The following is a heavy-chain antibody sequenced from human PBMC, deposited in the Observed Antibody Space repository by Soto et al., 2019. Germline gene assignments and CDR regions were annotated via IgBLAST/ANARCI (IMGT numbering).Heavy chain of an antibody. V-gene: IGHV4-30-4*01. CDR1: GGSISSGDYY. D-gene: IGHD2-2*02. CDR2: IYYSGST. CDR3: ARAPHRYCSSTSCYIAHAFDI. Sequence: SETLSLTCTVSGGSISSGDYYWRWIRQPPGKGLEWIGYIYYSGSTYYNPSLKSRVTISVDTSKNPFSLKLSSVTAADTAVYYCARAPHRYCSSTSCYIAHAFDIWGQGTMVTVSS. J-gene: IGHJ3*02.